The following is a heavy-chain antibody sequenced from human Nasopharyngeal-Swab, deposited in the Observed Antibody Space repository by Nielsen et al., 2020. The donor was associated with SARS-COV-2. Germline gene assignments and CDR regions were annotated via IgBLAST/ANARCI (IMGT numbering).Heavy chain of an antibody. V-gene: IGHV7-4-1*02. J-gene: IGHJ6*03. CDR3: ARGLDDYGGHYYYYYYMDV. CDR2: INTNTGNP. Sequence: WVRQAPGQGLEWMGWINTNTGNPTYAQGFTGRFVFSLETSVSTAYLQISSLKAEDTAVYYCARGLDDYGGHYYYYYYMDVWGKGTTVTVSS. D-gene: IGHD3-16*01.